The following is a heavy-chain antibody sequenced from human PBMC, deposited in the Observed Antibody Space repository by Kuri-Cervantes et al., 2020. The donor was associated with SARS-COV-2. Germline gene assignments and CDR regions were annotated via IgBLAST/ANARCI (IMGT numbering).Heavy chain of an antibody. CDR3: ARDLGIQLWVSPLDP. J-gene: IGHJ5*02. V-gene: IGHV4-61*02. D-gene: IGHD5-18*01. CDR1: GGSISSGSYY. Sequence: LRLSCTVSGGSISSGSYYWSWIRQPARKGLEWIGRIYTSGSTNYNPSLKSRVTMSVDTSKNQFSLKLSSVTAADTAVYYCARDLGIQLWVSPLDPWGQGTLVTVSS. CDR2: IYTSGST.